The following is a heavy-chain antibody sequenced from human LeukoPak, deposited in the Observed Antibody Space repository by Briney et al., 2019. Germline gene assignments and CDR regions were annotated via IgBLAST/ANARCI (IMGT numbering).Heavy chain of an antibody. V-gene: IGHV4-61*02. CDR2: IHPSGST. J-gene: IGHJ4*02. Sequence: NSSQTLSPTCTVSGGSISSGSYYWSWIRQPAGKGLEWIGRIHPSGSTNYNPSLKSRVTLSVDTSKNQFSLKLSSVTAADTAVYYCARGPPPDFDYWGRGTLVTVSS. CDR1: GGSISSGSYY. CDR3: ARGPPPDFDY.